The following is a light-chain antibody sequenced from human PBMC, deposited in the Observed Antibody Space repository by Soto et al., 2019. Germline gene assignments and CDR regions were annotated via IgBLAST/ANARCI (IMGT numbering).Light chain of an antibody. J-gene: IGLJ1*01. V-gene: IGLV1-44*01. CDR2: NSY. CDR1: SSNIGSKT. CDR3: AAWDASLNGYV. Sequence: QSVLTQPPSASGTPGQRVTISCSGSSSNIGSKTLNWYQQLPGTVPKLLIYNSYQRPSGVPDRFSGSKSGTSASLAISGLQSEDEADYYCAAWDASLNGYVFGAGTKLTVL.